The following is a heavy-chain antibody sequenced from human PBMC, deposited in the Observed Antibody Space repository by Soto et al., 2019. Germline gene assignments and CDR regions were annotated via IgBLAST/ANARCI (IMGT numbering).Heavy chain of an antibody. CDR3: ARERFSGDYYYYGMDV. J-gene: IGHJ6*02. CDR1: GFTFSSYG. CDR2: IWYDGSNK. D-gene: IGHD3-10*01. Sequence: GGSLRLSCAASGFTFSSYGMHWVRQAPGKGLEWVAVIWYDGSNKYYADSVKGRFTISRDNSKNTLYLQMNSLRAEDTAVYYCARERFSGDYYYYGMDVWGQGTTVTVSS. V-gene: IGHV3-33*01.